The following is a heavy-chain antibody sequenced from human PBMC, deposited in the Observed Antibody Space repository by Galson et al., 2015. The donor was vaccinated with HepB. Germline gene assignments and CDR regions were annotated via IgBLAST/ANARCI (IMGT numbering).Heavy chain of an antibody. D-gene: IGHD6-19*01. Sequence: SLRISCAASGFTFSNYAMHWVRQAPGKGLEWMALISFDGSNKYYADSVKGRFTISRDSSKNTGYLQMNSLRAEDTAVYYCARDRRGSGWSSFDYWGQGTLVTVSS. J-gene: IGHJ4*02. CDR1: GFTFSNYA. CDR3: ARDRRGSGWSSFDY. V-gene: IGHV3-30-3*01. CDR2: ISFDGSNK.